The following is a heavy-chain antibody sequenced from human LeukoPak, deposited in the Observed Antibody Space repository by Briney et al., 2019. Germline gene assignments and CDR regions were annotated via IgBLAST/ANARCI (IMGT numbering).Heavy chain of an antibody. V-gene: IGHV3-7*01. J-gene: IGHJ5*02. CDR1: GFTFSSYW. CDR2: IKQDGSDE. Sequence: HAGGSLRLSCAASGFTFSSYWMSWVRQAPEKGLEWVANIKQDGSDEYYVDSVKGRFTISRDNAKNSLYLQMDGLRAEDTAVYHCARKLYYYGTSPAGWFGPWGQGTLVTVSS. CDR3: ARKLYYYGTSPAGWFGP. D-gene: IGHD3-10*01.